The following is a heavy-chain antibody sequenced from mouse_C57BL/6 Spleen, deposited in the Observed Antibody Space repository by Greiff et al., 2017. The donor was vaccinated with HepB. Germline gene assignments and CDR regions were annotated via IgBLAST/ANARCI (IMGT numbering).Heavy chain of an antibody. J-gene: IGHJ4*01. CDR2: INPSSGYT. CDR3: ARGYSNYPSAMDY. V-gene: IGHV1-4*01. CDR1: GYTFTSYT. Sequence: QVQLKESGAELARPGASVKMSCKASGYTFTSYTMHWVKQRPGQGLEWIGYINPSSGYTKYNQKFKDKATLTADKSSSTAYMQLSSLTSEDSAVYYCARGYSNYPSAMDYWGQGTSVTVSS. D-gene: IGHD2-5*01.